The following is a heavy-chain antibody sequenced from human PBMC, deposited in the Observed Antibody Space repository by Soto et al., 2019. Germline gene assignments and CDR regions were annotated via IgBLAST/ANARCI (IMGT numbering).Heavy chain of an antibody. CDR3: ARWIQLWHPFDY. Sequence: PGGSLRLSCAASGFTFSSYAMSWVRQAPGKGLEWVAVIWYDGSNKYYADSVKGRFTISRDNSKNTLYLQMNSLRAEDTAVYYCARWIQLWHPFDYWGQGTLVTVSS. J-gene: IGHJ4*02. V-gene: IGHV3-33*08. CDR2: IWYDGSNK. D-gene: IGHD5-18*01. CDR1: GFTFSSYA.